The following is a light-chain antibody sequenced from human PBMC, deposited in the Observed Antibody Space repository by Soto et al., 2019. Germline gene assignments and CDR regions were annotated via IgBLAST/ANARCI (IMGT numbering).Light chain of an antibody. Sequence: EFVLTQSPGTLSLSPGEGATLSCRASQTVRNNYLAWYQQKPGQAPRLLIYGASNRATGIPDRFSGSGSGTDFTLTISSLEPEDSAVYYCQQRSNWPPLTFGGGTKVDIK. CDR2: GAS. V-gene: IGKV3D-20*02. CDR3: QQRSNWPPLT. CDR1: QTVRNNY. J-gene: IGKJ4*01.